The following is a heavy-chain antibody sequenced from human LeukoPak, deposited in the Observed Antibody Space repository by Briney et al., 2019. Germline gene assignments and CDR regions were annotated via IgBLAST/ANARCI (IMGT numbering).Heavy chain of an antibody. CDR1: CYTHTSYG. D-gene: IGHD5-12*01. V-gene: IGHV1-18*01. Sequence: ASVNVSCMASCYTHTSYGISWVRQAPGQGLAWVGWISAYNGNTNYAQKLQGRVTMTTDTSTSTAYKELRSLRSDDTAVYYCARAGVATPAGGGYWGQGTLVTVSS. CDR3: ARAGVATPAGGGY. CDR2: ISAYNGNT. J-gene: IGHJ4*02.